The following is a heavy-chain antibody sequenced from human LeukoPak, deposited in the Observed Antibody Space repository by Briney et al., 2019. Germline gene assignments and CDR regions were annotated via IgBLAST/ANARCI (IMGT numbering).Heavy chain of an antibody. CDR3: ARVLGSGSYYYYYYMDV. D-gene: IGHD3-10*01. V-gene: IGHV1-69*05. CDR1: GGTFSSYA. Sequence: SVKVSCKASGGTFSSYAISWVRQAPGQGLEWMGRIIPIFGTANYAQKFQGRVTITTDESTSTAYMELSSLRSEDTAVYYCARVLGSGSYYYYYYMDVWGKGTTVTVSS. J-gene: IGHJ6*03. CDR2: IIPIFGTA.